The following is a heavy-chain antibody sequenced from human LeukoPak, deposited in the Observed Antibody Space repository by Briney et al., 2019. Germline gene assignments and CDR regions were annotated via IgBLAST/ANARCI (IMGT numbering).Heavy chain of an antibody. Sequence: PSQTLSLTCTVSGGSISSGDYYWSWIRQPPGKGLEWIGYIYYSGSTYYNPSLKSRVTISVDTSKNQFSLKLSSVTAADTAVYYCAGGDTYYDYVWGSYSTRLGYFQHWGQGTLVTVSS. CDR3: AGGDTYYDYVWGSYSTRLGYFQH. CDR1: GGSISSGDYY. CDR2: IYYSGST. J-gene: IGHJ1*01. V-gene: IGHV4-30-4*01. D-gene: IGHD3-16*01.